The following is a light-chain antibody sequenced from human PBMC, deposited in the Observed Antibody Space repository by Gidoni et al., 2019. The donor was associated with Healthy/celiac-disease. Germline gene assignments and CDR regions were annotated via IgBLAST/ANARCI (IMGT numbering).Light chain of an antibody. CDR1: SSDVGGYNY. CDR3: CSYAGSYTRV. J-gene: IGLJ2*01. CDR2: DVS. Sequence: QSALTQPRPVSGSPGQSVTISCTGTSSDVGGYNYVSWYQQHPGKAPKLMIYDVSKRPSGVPDRFSGSKSGNTAFLTISGLQAEDEADYYCCSYAGSYTRVFGGGTKLTVL. V-gene: IGLV2-11*01.